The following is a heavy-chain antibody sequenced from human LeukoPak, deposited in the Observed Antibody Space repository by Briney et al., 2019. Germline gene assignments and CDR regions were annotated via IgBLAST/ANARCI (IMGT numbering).Heavy chain of an antibody. CDR3: ARDLEDSSPFGAFDM. CDR1: GFTFSSYW. D-gene: IGHD3-22*01. V-gene: IGHV3-7*05. Sequence: GGSLRLSCAASGFTFSSYWMSWVRQAPGKGLEWVANIKQDGSEKYYVDSVKGRFTISRDNAKNSLYLQMNSLRAEDTAVYYCARDLEDSSPFGAFDMWGQGTMVTVSS. CDR2: IKQDGSEK. J-gene: IGHJ3*02.